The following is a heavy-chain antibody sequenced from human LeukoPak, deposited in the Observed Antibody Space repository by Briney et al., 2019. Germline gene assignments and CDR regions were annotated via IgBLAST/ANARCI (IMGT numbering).Heavy chain of an antibody. CDR2: IIPIFGTA. V-gene: IGHV1-69*13. CDR1: GGTFSSYA. Sequence: SVKVSCKASGGTFSSYAISWVRQAPGQGLEWMGGIIPIFGTANYAQKFQGRVTITADESTSTAYMELSSLRSEDTAVYYCARSSPSGQLGLDYWGQGTLVTVPS. D-gene: IGHD6-6*01. J-gene: IGHJ4*02. CDR3: ARSSPSGQLGLDY.